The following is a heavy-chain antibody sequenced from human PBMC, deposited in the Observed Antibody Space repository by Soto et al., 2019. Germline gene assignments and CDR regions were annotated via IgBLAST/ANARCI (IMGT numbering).Heavy chain of an antibody. V-gene: IGHV4-59*01. D-gene: IGHD6-13*01. Sequence: PSETLSLTCTVPRDSISSYYGSWIRQPPGKRLEWIGYISYSGSTDYNPSLKIRVTISGDTSKNQFSLKVSSVTAADTAVYYCARGTSWQLPFDYWGQGTLVTVSS. J-gene: IGHJ4*02. CDR2: ISYSGST. CDR1: RDSISSYY. CDR3: ARGTSWQLPFDY.